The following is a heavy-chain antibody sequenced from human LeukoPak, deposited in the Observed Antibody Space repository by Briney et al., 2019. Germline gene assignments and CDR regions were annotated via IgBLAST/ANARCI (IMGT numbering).Heavy chain of an antibody. CDR1: GASVSSSSYY. J-gene: IGHJ4*02. V-gene: IGHV4-39*01. Sequence: SETLSLTCTVSGASVSSSSYYWEWIRQPPGKGLEWVGSVFYSGSTNYNPSLKSRLTMSVDTSKNQFSLRLSSVTATDTAVYYCATRRSGSHPYYWGQGTLVTVSS. D-gene: IGHD1-26*01. CDR3: ATRRSGSHPYY. CDR2: VFYSGST.